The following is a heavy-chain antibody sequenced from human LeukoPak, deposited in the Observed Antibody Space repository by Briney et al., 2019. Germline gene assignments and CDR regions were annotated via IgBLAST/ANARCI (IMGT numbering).Heavy chain of an antibody. V-gene: IGHV4-59*01. J-gene: IGHJ5*02. CDR1: GGSFSGYY. Sequence: PSETLSLTCAVYGGSFSGYYWSWIRQPPGKGLEWIGYIYYSGSTNYNPSLKSRVTISVDTSKNQFSLKLSSVTAADTAVYYCARGDATFNYDFWSGSCNWFDPWGQGTLVTVSP. CDR3: ARGDATFNYDFWSGSCNWFDP. CDR2: IYYSGST. D-gene: IGHD3-3*01.